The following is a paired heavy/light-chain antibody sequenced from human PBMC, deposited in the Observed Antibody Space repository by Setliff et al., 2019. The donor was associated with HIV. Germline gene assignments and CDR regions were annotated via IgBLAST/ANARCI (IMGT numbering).Heavy chain of an antibody. CDR2: INPNSGGT. CDR1: GYTFTGYY. V-gene: IGHV1-2*02. D-gene: IGHD2-2*01. CDR3: EVRDCSSRSCQKPNFDF. Sequence: QVQVVQSGAEVKKPGASVKVSCEASGYTFTGYYMHWVRQAPGQGLEWMGWINPNSGGTNYAQKFQGRVNMTRDTSISTANMELSRLTSDDTAVYYCEVRDCSSRSCQKPNFDFWGQGTLVTVSS. J-gene: IGHJ4*02.
Light chain of an antibody. CDR1: SSNIGSNF. Sequence: QSVLTQPPSASGTPGQRVTISCSGSSSNIGSNFVYWYQQLPGTAPKLLIYRNNQRPSGVPDRFSGSKSGTSASLAISGLRSEDEADYYCAAWDDSLSGRVFGGGTKLTVL. V-gene: IGLV1-47*01. CDR3: AAWDDSLSGRV. J-gene: IGLJ3*02. CDR2: RNN.